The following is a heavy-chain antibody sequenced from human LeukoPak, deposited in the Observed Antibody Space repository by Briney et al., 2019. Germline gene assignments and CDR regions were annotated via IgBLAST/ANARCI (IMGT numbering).Heavy chain of an antibody. Sequence: SETLSLTCAVYGGSFSGYYWSWIRQPPGKGLEWIGEINHSGSTNYNPSLKSRVTISVDTSKNQFSLKRSSVTAADTAVYYCASRTGTFDYWGQGTLVTVSS. CDR3: ASRTGTFDY. D-gene: IGHD1-1*01. CDR2: INHSGST. V-gene: IGHV4-34*01. J-gene: IGHJ4*02. CDR1: GGSFSGYY.